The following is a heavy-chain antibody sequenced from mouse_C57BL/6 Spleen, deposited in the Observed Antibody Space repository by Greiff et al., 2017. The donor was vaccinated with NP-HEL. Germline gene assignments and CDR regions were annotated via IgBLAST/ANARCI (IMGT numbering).Heavy chain of an antibody. Sequence: VQLQQPGPELVKPGASVKISCKASGYAFSSSWMNWVKQRPGKGLEWIGRIYPGDGDTSYNGKFKGKATLTADKSSSTAYMQLSSLTSEDSAVYFCARGGTEAMDDWGQGTSVTVSS. D-gene: IGHD3-3*01. CDR3: ARGGTEAMDD. V-gene: IGHV1-82*01. J-gene: IGHJ4*01. CDR1: GYAFSSSW. CDR2: IYPGDGDT.